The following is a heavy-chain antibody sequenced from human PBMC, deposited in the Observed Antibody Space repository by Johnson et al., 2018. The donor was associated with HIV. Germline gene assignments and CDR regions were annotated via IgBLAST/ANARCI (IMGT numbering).Heavy chain of an antibody. D-gene: IGHD6-19*01. V-gene: IGHV3-43*01. J-gene: IGHJ3*02. Sequence: VQLVESGGVVVQPGGSLRLSCAASGFTFDDYTMHWVRQAPGKGLEWVSLISWDGGSTYYADSVKGRFTISRDNAKNSLCLQMNSLRAEDTALYYCARPLTGYSSGWHTGAGAFDIWGQGTMVTVSS. CDR3: ARPLTGYSSGWHTGAGAFDI. CDR2: ISWDGGST. CDR1: GFTFDDYT.